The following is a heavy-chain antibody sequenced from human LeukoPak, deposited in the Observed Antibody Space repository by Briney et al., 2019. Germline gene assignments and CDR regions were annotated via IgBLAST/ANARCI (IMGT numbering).Heavy chain of an antibody. D-gene: IGHD5-24*01. CDR3: ARVLTRVVMATIYYFDY. CDR2: INHSGST. J-gene: IGHJ4*02. V-gene: IGHV4-34*01. CDR1: GGSFSGYY. Sequence: SETLSLTCAVYGGSFSGYYWSWIRQPPGKGLEWIEEINHSGSTNYNPSLKSRVTISVDTSKNQFSLKLSSVTAADTAVYYCARVLTRVVMATIYYFDYWGQGTLVTVSS.